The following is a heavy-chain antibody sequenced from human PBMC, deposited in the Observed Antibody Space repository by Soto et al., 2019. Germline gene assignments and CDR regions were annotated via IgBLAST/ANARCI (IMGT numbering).Heavy chain of an antibody. V-gene: IGHV4-39*01. J-gene: IGHJ5*02. Sequence: SETLSLTCTVSGDSIISSDFYWGWVRQPPGKGLEWIGSIFYLGSSYYNPSLKSRVTMSVDASKNQFSLRLRSVTAADTALYFCARHSLALRKNNWFDPWGQGIMVTVS. CDR1: GDSIISSDFY. CDR2: IFYLGSS. CDR3: ARHSLALRKNNWFDP. D-gene: IGHD3-3*02.